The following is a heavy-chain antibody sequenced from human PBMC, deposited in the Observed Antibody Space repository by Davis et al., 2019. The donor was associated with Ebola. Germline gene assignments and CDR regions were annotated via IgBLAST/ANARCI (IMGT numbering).Heavy chain of an antibody. CDR1: GFTFSIAW. CDR2: LGTSADT. V-gene: IGHV3-53*01. J-gene: IGHJ3*01. CDR3: VKDTSNIWFDV. Sequence: GESLKISCAVSGFTFSIAWMGWVRRAPGKGLEWVSTLGTSADTYYADSVKGRFTISRDNSKNTLHLQMNSLRVEDTAMYYCVKDTSNIWFDVWGQGTLVTVSA. D-gene: IGHD2/OR15-2a*01.